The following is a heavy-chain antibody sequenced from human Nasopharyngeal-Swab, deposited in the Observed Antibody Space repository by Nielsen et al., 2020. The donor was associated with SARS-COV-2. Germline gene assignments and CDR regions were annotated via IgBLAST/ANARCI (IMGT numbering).Heavy chain of an antibody. D-gene: IGHD1-26*01. CDR1: GFTFSSYE. CDR3: ASVGWERGYFDY. Sequence: GSLRLSCAASGFTFSSYEMNWVRQAPGKGLEWVSYISSSGSTIYYADSVKGRFTISRDNAKNSLYLQMNSLRAEDTAVYYCASVGWERGYFDYWGQGTLVTVSS. J-gene: IGHJ4*02. CDR2: ISSSGSTI. V-gene: IGHV3-48*03.